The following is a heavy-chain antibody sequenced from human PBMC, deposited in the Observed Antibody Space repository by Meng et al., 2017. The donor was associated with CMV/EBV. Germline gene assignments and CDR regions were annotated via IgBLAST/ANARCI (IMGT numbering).Heavy chain of an antibody. Sequence: GGSLRLSCAASGLTFSSYGMHWVRQAPGKGLEWVAFIRYDGSNKYYADSVKGRFTISRDNSKNTLYLQMNSLRAEDTAVYYCANQYSSSWGGGYFDYWGQGTLVTVSS. V-gene: IGHV3-30*02. CDR3: ANQYSSSWGGGYFDY. D-gene: IGHD6-13*01. J-gene: IGHJ4*02. CDR2: IRYDGSNK. CDR1: GLTFSSYG.